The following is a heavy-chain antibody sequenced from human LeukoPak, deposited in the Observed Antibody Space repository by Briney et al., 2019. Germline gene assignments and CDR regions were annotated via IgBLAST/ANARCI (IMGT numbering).Heavy chain of an antibody. J-gene: IGHJ5*02. Sequence: GGSLRLSCAASGFTFSTYAMHWVRQAPGKGLEWVAVISYDGSNKYYADSVKGRFTISRDNSKNTLYLQMNTLRVEDTAVYYCAKDVSWNWFDPWGQGTLVTVSS. CDR1: GFTFSTYA. CDR3: AKDVSWNWFDP. CDR2: ISYDGSNK. V-gene: IGHV3-30*18.